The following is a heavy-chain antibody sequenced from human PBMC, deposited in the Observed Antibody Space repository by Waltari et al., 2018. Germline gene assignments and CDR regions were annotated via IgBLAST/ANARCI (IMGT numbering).Heavy chain of an antibody. D-gene: IGHD2-2*01. CDR2: INHSGST. J-gene: IGHJ6*03. V-gene: IGHV4-34*01. CDR1: GGSFSGYY. CDR3: ARLGYCSSTSCRPYYYYYYMDV. Sequence: QVQLQQWGAGLLKPSETLSLTCAVYGGSFSGYYWSWIRQPPGTGLEWIGEINHSGSTNYNPSLKSRVTISVDTSKNQFSLKLSSVTAADTAVYYCARLGYCSSTSCRPYYYYYYMDVWGKGTTVTISS.